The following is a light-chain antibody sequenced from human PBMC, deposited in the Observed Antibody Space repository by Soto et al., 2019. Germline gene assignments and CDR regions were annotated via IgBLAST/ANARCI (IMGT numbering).Light chain of an antibody. CDR1: RTLFYPSNNKTY. CDR2: WAS. Sequence: DIVMTQSPDSLAVSLGERATINCKSNRTLFYPSNNKTYLAWYQQKAGQPPKLLIYWASMRESGVPDRFSGSGSVTDFTLTISSLQAEDVAIFYCQQYYNTPYTFGQGTKLEIK. CDR3: QQYYNTPYT. J-gene: IGKJ2*01. V-gene: IGKV4-1*01.